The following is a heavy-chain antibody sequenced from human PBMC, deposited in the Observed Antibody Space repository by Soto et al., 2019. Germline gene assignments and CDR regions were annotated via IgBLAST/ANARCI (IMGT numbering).Heavy chain of an antibody. Sequence: GASVKVSCKASGGTFSSYTISWVRQAPGQGLEWMGRIIPILGIANYAQKFQGRVTITADKSTSTAYMELSSLRSEDTAVYYCARDLAYNVGPWFDPWGQGTLVTVSS. J-gene: IGHJ5*02. D-gene: IGHD3-10*02. CDR3: ARDLAYNVGPWFDP. CDR2: IIPILGIA. V-gene: IGHV1-69*04. CDR1: GGTFSSYT.